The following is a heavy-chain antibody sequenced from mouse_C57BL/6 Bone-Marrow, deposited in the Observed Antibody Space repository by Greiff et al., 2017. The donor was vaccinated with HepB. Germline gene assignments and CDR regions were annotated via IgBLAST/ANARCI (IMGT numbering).Heavy chain of an antibody. CDR3: AREPLYYGSSPFAY. Sequence: VQLQQSGPVLVKPGASVKMSCKASGYTFTDYYMNWVKQSHGKSLEWIGVINPYNGGTSYNQKFKGKATLTVDKSSSTAYMQLSSLTYEDSAVYYCAREPLYYGSSPFAYWGQGTLVTVSA. CDR1: GYTFTDYY. V-gene: IGHV1-19*01. J-gene: IGHJ3*01. CDR2: INPYNGGT. D-gene: IGHD1-1*01.